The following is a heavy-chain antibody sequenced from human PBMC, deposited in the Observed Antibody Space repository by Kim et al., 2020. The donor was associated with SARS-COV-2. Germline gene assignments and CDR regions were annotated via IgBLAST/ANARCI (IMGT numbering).Heavy chain of an antibody. J-gene: IGHJ4*02. Sequence: GGSLRLSCAASGFTFSSYSMNWVRQAPGKGLEWVSYITSSSSTIYYADSVKGRFTISRDNAKNSLYLQMNSLRAEDTAVYYCARDPGAGAFDYWGQGTLVTAS. V-gene: IGHV3-48*01. CDR1: GFTFSSYS. CDR2: ITSSSSTI. D-gene: IGHD3-10*01. CDR3: ARDPGAGAFDY.